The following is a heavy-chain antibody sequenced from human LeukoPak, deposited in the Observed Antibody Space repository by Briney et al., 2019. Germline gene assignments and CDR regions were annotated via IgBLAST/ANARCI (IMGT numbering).Heavy chain of an antibody. Sequence: GASVKVSCKASGGTFSSYAISWVRQAPGQGLEWMGGIIPIFGTANYAQKFQGRVTITADKSTSTAYMELSSLRSEETAVYYCARGTFGGVIAFAPSFDYWGQGTLVTVSS. D-gene: IGHD3-16*02. CDR2: IIPIFGTA. CDR3: ARGTFGGVIAFAPSFDY. CDR1: GGTFSSYA. V-gene: IGHV1-69*06. J-gene: IGHJ4*02.